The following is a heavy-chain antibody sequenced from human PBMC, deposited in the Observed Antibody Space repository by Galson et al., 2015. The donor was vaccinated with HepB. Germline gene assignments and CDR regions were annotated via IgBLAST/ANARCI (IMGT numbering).Heavy chain of an antibody. CDR3: ARERGYGYHFDY. CDR1: GFTFSSYA. J-gene: IGHJ4*02. D-gene: IGHD5-18*01. Sequence: SLRLSCAASGFTFSSYAMHWVRQAPGKGLEWVAVISYDGSNKYYADSVKGRFTISRDNSKNTLYLQMNSLRAEDTAVYYCARERGYGYHFDYWGQGTLVTVSS. V-gene: IGHV3-30-3*01. CDR2: ISYDGSNK.